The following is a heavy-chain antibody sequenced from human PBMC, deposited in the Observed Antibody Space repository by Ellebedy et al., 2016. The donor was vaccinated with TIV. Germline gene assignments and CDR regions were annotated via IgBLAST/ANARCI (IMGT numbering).Heavy chain of an antibody. D-gene: IGHD3-10*01. CDR1: GFTFSDYY. V-gene: IGHV3-11*04. J-gene: IGHJ4*02. Sequence: GESLKISXAASGFTFSDYYMSWIRQAPGKGLEWVSYISSSGDTTYYADAVKGRFTISRDSAGSAVHLQMHSLTAEDTAVYYCARDKLWFGVLFEFWGQGTLVAVSS. CDR3: ARDKLWFGVLFEF. CDR2: ISSSGDTT.